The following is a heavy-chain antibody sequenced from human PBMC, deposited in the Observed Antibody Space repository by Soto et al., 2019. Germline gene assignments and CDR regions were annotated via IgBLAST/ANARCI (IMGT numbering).Heavy chain of an antibody. CDR1: GFTFSSYS. J-gene: IGHJ6*02. CDR3: ARDCSGGSCYPGMDV. CDR2: ISSSSSTI. Sequence: VGSLRLSCAASGFTFSSYSMNWVRQAPGKGLEWVSYISSSSSTIYYADSVKGRFTISRDNAKNSLYLQMNSLRDEDTAVYYCARDCSGGSCYPGMDVWGQGTTVTVSS. V-gene: IGHV3-48*02. D-gene: IGHD2-15*01.